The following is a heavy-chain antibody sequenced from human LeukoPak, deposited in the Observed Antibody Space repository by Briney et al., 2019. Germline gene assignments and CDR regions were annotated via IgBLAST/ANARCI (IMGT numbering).Heavy chain of an antibody. Sequence: SETLSLTCTVSGDSIIGYYWSWIRQPPGKGLEWIGYIYYSGSTYYNPSLKSRVTISVDTSKNQFSLKLSSVTAADTAVYYCARVVAAAGNFDYWGQGTLVTVSS. J-gene: IGHJ4*02. D-gene: IGHD6-13*01. CDR1: GDSIIGYY. CDR3: ARVVAAAGNFDY. CDR2: IYYSGST. V-gene: IGHV4-59*08.